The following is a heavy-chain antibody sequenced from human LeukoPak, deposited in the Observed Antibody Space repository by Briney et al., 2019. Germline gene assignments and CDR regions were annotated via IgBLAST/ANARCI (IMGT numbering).Heavy chain of an antibody. J-gene: IGHJ3*02. D-gene: IGHD3-10*01. CDR3: ARDSPAYYANANDAFDI. CDR1: GFTFSSNY. CDR2: IYSGGST. Sequence: GGSLRLSCAASGFTFSSNYMSWVRQAPGEGLEWGSVIYSGGSTYYTDSVKGRFTISRDKSKNRLYLKMNSLRAEDTAVYYCARDSPAYYANANDAFDIWGQGTMVTVSS. V-gene: IGHV3-53*01.